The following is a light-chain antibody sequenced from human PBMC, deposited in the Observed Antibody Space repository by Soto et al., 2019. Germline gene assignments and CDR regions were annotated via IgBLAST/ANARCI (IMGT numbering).Light chain of an antibody. CDR2: DAS. J-gene: IGKJ5*01. V-gene: IGKV1-33*01. CDR3: QQYDILPIT. CDR1: QDINIY. Sequence: DIQMTQSPSSLFASVGARVTITCQATQDINIYLNWYQQKPGKAPNLMIYDASNLEIGVPSRFSGGGSGTHCTFTISSLQTEDIGTYYCQQYDILPITLGRGTRLEIK.